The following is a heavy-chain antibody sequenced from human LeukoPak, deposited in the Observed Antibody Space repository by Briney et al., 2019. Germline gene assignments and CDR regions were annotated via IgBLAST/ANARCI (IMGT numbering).Heavy chain of an antibody. D-gene: IGHD1-14*01. CDR3: ARALSRNNHDPVPAILHYYYYYGMDV. Sequence: SVKVSCKASGGTFSSYAISWVRQAPGQGLEWMGGIIPIFGTANYAQKFQGRVTITADESTSTAYMELSSLRSEDTAVYYCARALSRNNHDPVPAILHYYYYYGMDVWGQGTTVTVSS. CDR1: GGTFSSYA. CDR2: IIPIFGTA. J-gene: IGHJ6*02. V-gene: IGHV1-69*13.